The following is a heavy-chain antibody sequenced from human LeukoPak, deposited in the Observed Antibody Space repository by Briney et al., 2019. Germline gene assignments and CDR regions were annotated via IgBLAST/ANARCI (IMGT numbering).Heavy chain of an antibody. Sequence: PGGSLRLSCAASGFTFSDYHMNWIRQAPGKGLEWVSSISSSSSYIYYADSVKGRFTISRDNAKNSLYLQMNSLRAEDTAVYYCARDNLAVAGTPDYWGQGTLVTVSS. CDR2: ISSSSSYI. CDR1: GFTFSDYH. D-gene: IGHD6-19*01. CDR3: ARDNLAVAGTPDY. V-gene: IGHV3-21*01. J-gene: IGHJ4*02.